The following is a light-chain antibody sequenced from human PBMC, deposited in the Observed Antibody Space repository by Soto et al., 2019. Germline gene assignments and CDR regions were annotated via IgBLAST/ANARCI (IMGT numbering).Light chain of an antibody. CDR2: DAS. CDR3: QQRSNWLYT. J-gene: IGKJ2*01. CDR1: QSVSSY. Sequence: EIVLTQSPATLSLSPGERATLSCRASQSVSSYLAWYQQKPGQAPRLLIYDASNRATGIPARFCGSVSGTDFTLTISSLEPEDFAVYYCQQRSNWLYTFGQGTKLEIK. V-gene: IGKV3-11*01.